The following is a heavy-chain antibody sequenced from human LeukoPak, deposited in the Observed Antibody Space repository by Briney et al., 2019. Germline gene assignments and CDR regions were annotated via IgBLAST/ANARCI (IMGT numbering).Heavy chain of an antibody. Sequence: GESLKISCKGSGYSFTSYWIGWVRQMPGKGLEWMGIIYPGDSDTRYSPSFQGQVTISADKSISTAYLQWSSLKASDTAMYYCARLAPSGWGIAAAGTVLWWFDPWGQGTLVTVSS. D-gene: IGHD6-13*01. CDR1: GYSFTSYW. CDR3: ARLAPSGWGIAAAGTVLWWFDP. CDR2: IYPGDSDT. J-gene: IGHJ5*02. V-gene: IGHV5-51*01.